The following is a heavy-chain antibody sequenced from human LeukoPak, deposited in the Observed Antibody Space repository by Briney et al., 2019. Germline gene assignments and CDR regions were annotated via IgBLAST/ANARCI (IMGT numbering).Heavy chain of an antibody. D-gene: IGHD3-16*01. CDR3: ASGSLASYFDH. V-gene: IGHV1-2*02. CDR1: GYTFSGYY. J-gene: IGHJ4*02. CDR2: INPNSGGT. Sequence: ASVKVSCEASGYTFSGYYMHWVRQAPGQGLEWMGWINPNSGGTKYVQKFQGRVTMTRDTSISTAYMELSRLRSDDTAVYYCASGSLASYFDHWGQGTLVTVSS.